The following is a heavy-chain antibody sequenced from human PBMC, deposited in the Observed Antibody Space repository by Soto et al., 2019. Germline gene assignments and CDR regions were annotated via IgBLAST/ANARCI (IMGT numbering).Heavy chain of an antibody. CDR1: GFTFSSFA. V-gene: IGHV3-30-3*01. CDR3: ARDGLPDDFRSGGYWFDP. J-gene: IGHJ5*02. CDR2: ISHDGRIE. Sequence: PGGSLRLSCAASGFTFSSFALHWVRQAPGEGLEWVALISHDGRIENYADSVKGRFIISRDNSKNTVYMQMDSLRLEDTGVYYCARDGLPDDFRSGGYWFDPWGQGTQGTGSA. D-gene: IGHD3-3*01.